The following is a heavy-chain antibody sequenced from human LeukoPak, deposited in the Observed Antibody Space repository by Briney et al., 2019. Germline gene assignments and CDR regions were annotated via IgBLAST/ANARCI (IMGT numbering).Heavy chain of an antibody. J-gene: IGHJ6*02. D-gene: IGHD7-27*01. V-gene: IGHV1-69*06. Sequence: SVKVSCKASGGTFSSYAISWVRQAPGQGLEWMGGIIPIFGTAIYAQKFQGRVTMTEDTSTDTAYMELSSLRSEDTAVYYCATILGIGDYGMDVWGQGTTVTVSS. CDR1: GGTFSSYA. CDR2: IIPIFGTA. CDR3: ATILGIGDYGMDV.